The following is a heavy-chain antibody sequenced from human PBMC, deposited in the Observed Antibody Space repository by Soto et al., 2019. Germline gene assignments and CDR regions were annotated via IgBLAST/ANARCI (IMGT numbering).Heavy chain of an antibody. Sequence: QVQLVQSGAEVKKPGSSVKVSCKASGGTFSSYAISWVRQAPGQGLEWMGGIIPIFGTANYAQKFQGRVTITADESTSKAYMELSSMRSEDTAVYYCARGSTEADYYYYGMDVWGQGTTVTVSS. CDR2: IIPIFGTA. D-gene: IGHD6-6*01. CDR3: ARGSTEADYYYYGMDV. V-gene: IGHV1-69*01. CDR1: GGTFSSYA. J-gene: IGHJ6*02.